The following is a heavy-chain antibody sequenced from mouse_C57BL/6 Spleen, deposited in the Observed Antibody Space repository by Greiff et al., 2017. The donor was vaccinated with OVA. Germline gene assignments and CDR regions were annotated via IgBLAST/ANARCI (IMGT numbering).Heavy chain of an antibody. CDR2: ISDGGSYT. Sequence: EVNVVESGGGLVKPGGSLKLSCAASGFTFSSYAMSWVRQTPEKRLEWVATISDGGSYTYYPDNVKGRFTLSRDNAKNTLYLQMSHLKSEDKDMYYCARDRDYGSSGWYFDVWGKGTTVTVSS. D-gene: IGHD1-1*01. CDR3: ARDRDYGSSGWYFDV. J-gene: IGHJ1*03. V-gene: IGHV5-4*01. CDR1: GFTFSSYA.